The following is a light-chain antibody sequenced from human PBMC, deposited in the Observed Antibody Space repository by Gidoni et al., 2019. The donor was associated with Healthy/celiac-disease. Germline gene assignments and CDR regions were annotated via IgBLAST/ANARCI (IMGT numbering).Light chain of an antibody. CDR1: KLGDKY. V-gene: IGLV3-1*01. Sequence: SYELTQPPSVFVSPGQTASITSSRDKLGDKYACWYQQKPGQSPVLVIYQDSKRPSGIPERFSGSNSGNTATLTISGTQAMDEADYYCQAWDSSTLVFGGGTKLTVL. J-gene: IGLJ2*01. CDR2: QDS. CDR3: QAWDSSTLV.